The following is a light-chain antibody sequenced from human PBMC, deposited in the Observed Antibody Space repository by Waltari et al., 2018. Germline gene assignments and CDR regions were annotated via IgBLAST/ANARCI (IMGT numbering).Light chain of an antibody. CDR2: WAS. V-gene: IGKV4-1*01. CDR1: QTLLYSSNKKNY. J-gene: IGKJ1*01. CDR3: QQYYATPRT. Sequence: DIVLTQSPDPLAVSLGERATLNCKSSQTLLYSSNKKNYLAWYQHKSGQPPTLLIFWASTRESGVPDRFSGSGSGTDFTLTISSLQAEDVAVYYCQQYYATPRTFGQGTKVEI.